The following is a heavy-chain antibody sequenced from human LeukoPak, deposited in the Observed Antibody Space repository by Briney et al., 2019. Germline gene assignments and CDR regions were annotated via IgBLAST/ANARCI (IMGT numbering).Heavy chain of an antibody. CDR1: GYSFTSYW. V-gene: IGHV5-51*01. CDR3: ARAPRRNYDFWSGYCFYWFDP. Sequence: GESLKISCKGSGYSFTSYWIGWVRQTPGKGLEWMGIIYPGDSDTRYSPSFQGQVTISADKSISTAYLQWSSLKASDTAMYYCARAPRRNYDFWSGYCFYWFDPWGQGTLVTVSS. D-gene: IGHD3-3*01. J-gene: IGHJ5*02. CDR2: IYPGDSDT.